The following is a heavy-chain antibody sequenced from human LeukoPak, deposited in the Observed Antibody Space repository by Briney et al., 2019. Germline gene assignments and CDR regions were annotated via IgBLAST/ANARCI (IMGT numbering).Heavy chain of an antibody. CDR1: GYTFTDYY. Sequence: ASVKVSFKSSGYTFTDYYLHWVRQAPRQGLEWMGWINPNSGATKYAQKFQGWVTMTRDTSISTAYMELGGLRSDVTAMYYCARGEYESSGYRSEAFDIWGQGTMVTASS. CDR2: INPNSGAT. V-gene: IGHV1-2*04. D-gene: IGHD3-22*01. J-gene: IGHJ3*02. CDR3: ARGEYESSGYRSEAFDI.